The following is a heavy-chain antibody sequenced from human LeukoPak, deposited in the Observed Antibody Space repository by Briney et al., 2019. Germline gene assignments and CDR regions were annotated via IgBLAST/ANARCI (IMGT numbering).Heavy chain of an antibody. CDR3: ARGNGGNYYGSGSYYGPYYYMDV. CDR1: AFTFSTYA. CDR2: ISYDGSNK. Sequence: GRSLRLSCAASAFTFSTYAMHWVRQAPGKGLEWVAVISYDGSNKYYADSVKGRFTISRDNAKNSLYLQMNSLRAEDTAVYYCARGNGGNYYGSGSYYGPYYYMDVWGKGTTVTVSS. V-gene: IGHV3-30*04. D-gene: IGHD3-10*01. J-gene: IGHJ6*03.